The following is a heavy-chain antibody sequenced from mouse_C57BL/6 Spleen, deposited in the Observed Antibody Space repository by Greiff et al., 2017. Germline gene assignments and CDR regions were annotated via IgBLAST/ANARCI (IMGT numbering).Heavy chain of an antibody. V-gene: IGHV3-1*01. CDR1: GYSITSGYD. CDR2: ISYSGST. J-gene: IGHJ2*01. CDR3: ARASLYFDD. Sequence: EVQLQQSGPGMVKPSQSLSLTCTVTGYSITSGYDWHWIRHFPGNKLEWMGYISYSGSTNYNPSLKSRISITHDTSKNHFFLKLNSVTTEDTATYYCARASLYFDDWGQGTTLTVSS.